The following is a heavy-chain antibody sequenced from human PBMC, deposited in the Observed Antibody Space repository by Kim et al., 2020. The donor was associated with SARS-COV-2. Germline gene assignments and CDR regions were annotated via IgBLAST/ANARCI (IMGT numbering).Heavy chain of an antibody. D-gene: IGHD2-15*01. CDR1: GYTFTNYG. Sequence: ASVKVSCKASGYTFTNYGISWVRQAPGQGPERMGWTSAYNGNTNYAQKLQGRVTMTTDTSTSTAYMELRSLRSDDTAMYYCARDCPSNGDRLVGRWFYFDYWRQGTLVPVSS. CDR2: TSAYNGNT. J-gene: IGHJ4*02. CDR3: ARDCPSNGDRLVGRWFYFDY. V-gene: IGHV1-18*01.